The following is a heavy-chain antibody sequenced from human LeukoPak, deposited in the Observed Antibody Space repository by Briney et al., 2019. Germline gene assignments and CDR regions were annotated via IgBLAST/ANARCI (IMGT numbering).Heavy chain of an antibody. V-gene: IGHV4-34*01. D-gene: IGHD6-6*01. CDR3: ARGGGVAARRFYNWFDP. J-gene: IGHJ5*02. CDR2: INHSGST. CDR1: GGSFSGYY. Sequence: PSETLSLTCAVYGGSFSGYYWSWIRQPPGKGLEWIGEINHSGSTNYNPSLKSRVTISVDTSKNQFSLKLSSVTAADTAVYYCARGGGVAARRFYNWFDPWGQGTLVTVSS.